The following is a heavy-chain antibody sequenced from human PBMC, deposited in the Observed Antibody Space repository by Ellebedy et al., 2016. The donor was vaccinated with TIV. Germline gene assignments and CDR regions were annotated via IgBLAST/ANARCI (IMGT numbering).Heavy chain of an antibody. CDR1: GFTFSDYY. CDR2: ISSSSSYT. D-gene: IGHD2-21*02. V-gene: IGHV3-11*06. J-gene: IGHJ3*02. Sequence: GESLKISXAASGFTFSDYYMSWIRQAPGKGLEWVSYISSSSSYTNYADSVKGRFTISRDNAKNSLYLQMNSLRAEDTAVYYCARKVTGNAFDIWGQGTMVTVSS. CDR3: ARKVTGNAFDI.